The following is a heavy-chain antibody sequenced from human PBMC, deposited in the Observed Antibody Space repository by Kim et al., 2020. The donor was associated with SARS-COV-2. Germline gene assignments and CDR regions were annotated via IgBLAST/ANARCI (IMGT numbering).Heavy chain of an antibody. CDR2: IRSRTKNYAT. CDR3: ISHVEFQRSY. CDR1: AFTFSGSA. V-gene: IGHV3-73*01. Sequence: GGSLRLSCAASAFTFSGSAINWVRQASGKGLEWLGHIRSRTKNYATEYGESVRGSFTISRDDSQNTAYLEMNSLKIEDTAVYYCISHVEFQRSYWGEGTRGTVSS. J-gene: IGHJ4*02. D-gene: IGHD3-10*01.